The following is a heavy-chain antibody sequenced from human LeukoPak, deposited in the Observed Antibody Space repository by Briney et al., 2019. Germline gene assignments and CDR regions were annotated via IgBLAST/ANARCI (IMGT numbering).Heavy chain of an antibody. CDR1: GYSFTSYW. V-gene: IGHV5-51*01. Sequence: GESLKISCKGFGYSFTSYWIGWVRQMPGKGLEWMGIIYPGDSDTRYSPSFQGQATISADQSISTAYLQWSSLKASDTAMYYCVRLSGSGAYTPYYFDYWGQGTLVTVSS. J-gene: IGHJ4*02. CDR2: IYPGDSDT. D-gene: IGHD3-10*01. CDR3: VRLSGSGAYTPYYFDY.